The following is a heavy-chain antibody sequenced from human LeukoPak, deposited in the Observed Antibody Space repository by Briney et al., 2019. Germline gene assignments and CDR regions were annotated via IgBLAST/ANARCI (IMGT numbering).Heavy chain of an antibody. J-gene: IGHJ1*01. CDR2: IYHSGST. CDR3: ARAGDSDTYYCPFQH. V-gene: IGHV4-30-2*01. D-gene: IGHD3-10*01. CDR1: GGSISSGGYY. Sequence: SQTLSLTCTVSGGSISSGGYYWSWIRQPPGKGLEWIRYIYHSGSTYYNPSLKSRVTISVDRSKNQFSLKLSSVTAADTAVYYCARAGDSDTYYCPFQHWGQGTLVTVSS.